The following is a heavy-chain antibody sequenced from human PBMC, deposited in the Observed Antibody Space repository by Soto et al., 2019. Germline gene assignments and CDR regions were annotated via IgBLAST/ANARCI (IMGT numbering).Heavy chain of an antibody. CDR2: ISYDGSNK. D-gene: IGHD3-3*01. V-gene: IGHV3-30-3*01. CDR3: ASSSGTPLRFLEWLPPLYGMDV. J-gene: IGHJ6*02. Sequence: GSLRLSCAASGFTFSSYAMHWVRQAPGKGLEWVAVISYDGSNKYYADSVKGRFTISRDNSKNTLYLQMNSLRAEDTAVYYCASSSGTPLRFLEWLPPLYGMDVWGQGTTVTVSS. CDR1: GFTFSSYA.